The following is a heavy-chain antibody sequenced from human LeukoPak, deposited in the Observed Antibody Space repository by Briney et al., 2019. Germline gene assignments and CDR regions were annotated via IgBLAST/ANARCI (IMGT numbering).Heavy chain of an antibody. CDR1: GFTFSSYG. D-gene: IGHD2-8*01. V-gene: IGHV3-30*19. CDR3: ARELILDY. CDR2: ISYDGSNR. J-gene: IGHJ4*02. Sequence: GGSLRLSCAASGFTFSSYGMHWVRQAPGKGLEWVAVISYDGSNRYYADSVKGRFTISRDNSKNTLYLQMNSLRAEDTAVYYCARELILDYWGQGTLVTVSS.